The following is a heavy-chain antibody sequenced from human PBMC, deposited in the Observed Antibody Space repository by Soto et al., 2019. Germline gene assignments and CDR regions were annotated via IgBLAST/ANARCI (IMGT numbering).Heavy chain of an antibody. Sequence: KPSETLSLTCTVSGGSISSYYWSWIRQPPGKGLEWIGYIYYSGSINYNPSLKSRVTISVDTSKNQFSLKLSSVTAADTAVYYCARVGGKYSSSSERPIYYYYGMDVWGQGTTVTVS. J-gene: IGHJ6*02. D-gene: IGHD6-6*01. CDR2: IYYSGSI. CDR3: ARVGGKYSSSSERPIYYYYGMDV. V-gene: IGHV4-59*01. CDR1: GGSISSYY.